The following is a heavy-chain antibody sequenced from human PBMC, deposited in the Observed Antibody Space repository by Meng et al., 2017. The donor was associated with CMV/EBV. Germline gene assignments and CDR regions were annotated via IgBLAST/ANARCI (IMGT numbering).Heavy chain of an antibody. Sequence: GESLKISCAASGFTFRTYNMNWVRQAPGKGLEWVSSITSSSDYVRYAGSVKGRFTISGDNAKNALYLQMNNVRAEDTAVYYCARVGPRVTFVGFSFDFWGLGTLVTFSS. D-gene: IGHD3/OR15-3a*01. J-gene: IGHJ4*02. V-gene: IGHV3-21*01. CDR2: ITSSSDYV. CDR3: ARVGPRVTFVGFSFDF. CDR1: GFTFRTYN.